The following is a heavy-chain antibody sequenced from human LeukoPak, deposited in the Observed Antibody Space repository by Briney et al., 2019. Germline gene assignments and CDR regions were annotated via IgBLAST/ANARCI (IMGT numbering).Heavy chain of an antibody. J-gene: IGHJ4*02. CDR3: ARHIQGTNVCDY. Sequence: SETLSLTCAVYGGSFSGYYWSWIRQPPGKGLEWIGEINHSGSTNYNPSLKSRVTISVDTSKSQFSLRLSSVTAADTALYYCARHIQGTNVCDYWGQGTLVTVPS. D-gene: IGHD2-21*01. CDR2: INHSGST. V-gene: IGHV4-34*01. CDR1: GGSFSGYY.